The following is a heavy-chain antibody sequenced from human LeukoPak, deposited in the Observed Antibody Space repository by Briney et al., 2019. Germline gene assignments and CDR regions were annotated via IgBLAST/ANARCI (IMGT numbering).Heavy chain of an antibody. CDR3: ARGGANGYYDSSGNPD. CDR2: INHSGST. Sequence: SETLSLTCTVSGGSISSGGYYWSWIRQPPGKGLEWIGEINHSGSTNYNPSLKSRVTISVDTSKNQFSLKLSSVTAADTAVYYCARGGANGYYDSSGNPDWGRGTLVTVSS. D-gene: IGHD3-22*01. CDR1: GGSISSGGYY. J-gene: IGHJ4*02. V-gene: IGHV4-39*07.